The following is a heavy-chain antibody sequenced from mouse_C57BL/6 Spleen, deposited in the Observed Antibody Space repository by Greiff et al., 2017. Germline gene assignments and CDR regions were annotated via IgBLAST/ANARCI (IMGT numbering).Heavy chain of an antibody. D-gene: IGHD1-1*01. Sequence: EVQLVESGPGLVKPSQSLSLTCSVTGYSITSGYYWNWIRQFPGNKLEWMGYISYDGSNNYNPSLKNRISITRDTSKNQFFLKLHSVTTEDTATYYCAREDTTVVAPFDYWGQGTTLTVSS. J-gene: IGHJ2*01. CDR1: GYSITSGYY. V-gene: IGHV3-6*01. CDR3: AREDTTVVAPFDY. CDR2: ISYDGSN.